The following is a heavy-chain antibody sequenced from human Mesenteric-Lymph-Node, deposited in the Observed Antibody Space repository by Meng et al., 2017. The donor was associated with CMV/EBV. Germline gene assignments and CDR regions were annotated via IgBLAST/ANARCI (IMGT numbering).Heavy chain of an antibody. Sequence: LTNYAMNWVRQAPGQGLEWMGWINTNTGNPTYAQGFTGRFVFSLDTSVSAAYLHITSLRADDTAVYYCAREGRHYDILTGYYPPSPDYWGQGTLVTVSS. D-gene: IGHD3-9*01. CDR1: LTNYA. V-gene: IGHV7-4-1*02. J-gene: IGHJ4*02. CDR2: INTNTGNP. CDR3: AREGRHYDILTGYYPPSPDY.